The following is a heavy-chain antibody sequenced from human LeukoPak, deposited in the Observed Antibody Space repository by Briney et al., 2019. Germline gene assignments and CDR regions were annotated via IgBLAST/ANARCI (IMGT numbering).Heavy chain of an antibody. CDR2: INPNSGGT. J-gene: IGHJ4*02. CDR1: GYTFTGYY. Sequence: KPGASVKVSCKASGYTFTGYYMHWVRQAPGQGPEWMGWINPNSGGTIYAQKFQGRVTMTEDTSTDTAYMELSSLRSEDTAVYYCATDHYYGSGSYEYYWGQGTLVTVSS. CDR3: ATDHYYGSGSYEYY. V-gene: IGHV1-2*02. D-gene: IGHD3-10*01.